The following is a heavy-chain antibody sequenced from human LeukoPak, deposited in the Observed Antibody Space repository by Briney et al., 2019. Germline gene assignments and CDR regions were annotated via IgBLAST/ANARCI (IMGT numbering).Heavy chain of an antibody. CDR3: ARGPQVGYCSGGSCYSGFE. Sequence: GGSLRLSCAASGFTFSSYEMNWVRQAPEKGLEWVSYISSCGSTIYYADSVKGRFTISRDNAKNSLYLQMNSLRAEDTAVYYCARGPQVGYCSGGSCYSGFEWGQGTLVTVSS. CDR2: ISSCGSTI. D-gene: IGHD2-15*01. V-gene: IGHV3-48*03. CDR1: GFTFSSYE. J-gene: IGHJ4*02.